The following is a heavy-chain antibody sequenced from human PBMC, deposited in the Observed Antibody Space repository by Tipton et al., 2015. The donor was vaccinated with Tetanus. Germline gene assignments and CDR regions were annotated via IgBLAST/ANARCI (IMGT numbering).Heavy chain of an antibody. CDR3: AKDPTDGYRGRGNEGGIDY. D-gene: IGHD5-24*01. J-gene: IGHJ4*02. CDR2: ISLSGSTI. V-gene: IGHV3-48*04. CDR1: GFTFSDYS. Sequence: SLRLSCAASGFTFSDYSMNWVRQAPGKGLEWLSYISLSGSTIYYADSVKGRFTISRDNAQSSLFLQMNSLRAEDSAVYYCAKDPTDGYRGRGNEGGIDYWGQGTLVTVSS.